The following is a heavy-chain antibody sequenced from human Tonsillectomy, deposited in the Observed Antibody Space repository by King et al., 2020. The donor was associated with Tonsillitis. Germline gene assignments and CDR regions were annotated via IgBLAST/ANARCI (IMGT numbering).Heavy chain of an antibody. CDR1: VYSFTNYW. Sequence: VQLVESGAEVKKPGESLKISCRASVYSFTNYWIGWVRHMPGKGLEWMGIVHPADSDTRYSPSFQGHVTISADKSISTAYLQWSSLKASDTAIYYCATGRGLGGVLWWFDPWGQGTLVTVS. J-gene: IGHJ5*02. D-gene: IGHD3-16*01. V-gene: IGHV5-51*01. CDR2: VHPADSDT. CDR3: ATGRGLGGVLWWFDP.